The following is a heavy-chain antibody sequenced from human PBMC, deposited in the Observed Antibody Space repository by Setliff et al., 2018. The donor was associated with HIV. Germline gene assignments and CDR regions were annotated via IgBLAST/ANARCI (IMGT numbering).Heavy chain of an antibody. D-gene: IGHD6-19*01. Sequence: GASVKVSCKASGYTFTSYYMHWVRQAPGQGLEWMGIINPSGGSTSYAQKFQGRVTMTRDTSTSTVYMELSSLRSEDTAVYYCARHPRIAVAGTDYHYYMDVWGKGITVTVSS. CDR2: INPSGGST. V-gene: IGHV1-46*01. J-gene: IGHJ6*03. CDR1: GYTFTSYY. CDR3: ARHPRIAVAGTDYHYYMDV.